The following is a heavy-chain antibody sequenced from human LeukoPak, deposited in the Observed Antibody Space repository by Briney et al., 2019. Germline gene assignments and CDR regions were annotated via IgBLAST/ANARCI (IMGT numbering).Heavy chain of an antibody. CDR1: GYSISSSNY. J-gene: IGHJ3*02. CDR2: ICGSI. CDR3: ARKATTGPTKAAFDI. D-gene: IGHD4-17*01. V-gene: IGHV4-28*05. Sequence: PSETLSLTCAVSGYSISSSNYWAWIRQPPGKGLEWIGHICGSIYYNPSLKGRVTMSVDTSKNQFSLKLSSVTAVDTAVYYCARKATTGPTKAAFDIWGQGTMVTVSS.